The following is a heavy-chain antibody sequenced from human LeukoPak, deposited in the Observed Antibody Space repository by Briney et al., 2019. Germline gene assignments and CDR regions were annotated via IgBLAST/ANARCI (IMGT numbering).Heavy chain of an antibody. Sequence: AGGSLRLSCAASGFTFSSYDMSWVRQAPGKGLEWVSSLTTDGGSTQYADSVKGRFTISRDNSKNTLYLQMNSLRAEDTALYYCAKSLVRWAFDYWGQGILVTVSS. CDR3: AKSLVRWAFDY. CDR2: LTTDGGST. CDR1: GFTFSSYD. J-gene: IGHJ4*02. V-gene: IGHV3-23*01. D-gene: IGHD4-23*01.